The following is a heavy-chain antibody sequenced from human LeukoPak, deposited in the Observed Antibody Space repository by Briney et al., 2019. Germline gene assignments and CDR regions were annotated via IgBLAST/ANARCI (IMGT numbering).Heavy chain of an antibody. Sequence: PGGSLRLSCAASGFTFSSHGMHWVRQAPGKGLEWVAVISYDGSNKYYADSVKGRFTISRDNSKNTLYLQMNSLRAEDTAVYYCAREWRIQRSTGYFDYWGQGTLVTVSS. CDR3: AREWRIQRSTGYFDY. D-gene: IGHD5-18*01. V-gene: IGHV3-30*19. CDR1: GFTFSSHG. CDR2: ISYDGSNK. J-gene: IGHJ4*02.